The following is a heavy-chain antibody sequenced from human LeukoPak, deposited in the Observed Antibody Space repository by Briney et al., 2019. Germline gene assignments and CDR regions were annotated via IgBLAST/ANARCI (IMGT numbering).Heavy chain of an antibody. CDR2: IYHSGST. CDR3: ARQVQYDSHDD. CDR1: GYSISSGYY. V-gene: IGHV4-38-2*01. J-gene: IGHJ4*02. Sequence: PSETLSLTCAVSGYSISSGYYKGWIRQPPGKGLEWIGSIYHSGSTYYNPSLKSRVTISVDTSKNQFSLKLSSVTAADTAVYYCARQVQYDSHDDWGQGTLVTVSS. D-gene: IGHD3-3*01.